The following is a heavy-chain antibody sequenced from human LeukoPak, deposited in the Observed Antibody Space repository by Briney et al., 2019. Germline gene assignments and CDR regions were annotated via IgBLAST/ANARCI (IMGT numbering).Heavy chain of an antibody. CDR3: ARADDSSSGYFDY. Sequence: PGGSLRLSCAASGFTFSSYAMSWVRQAPGKGLEWVSYISNSGNTIRYADSVKGRFTISRDNAKNSLYLQMNSLRAEDTAVYYCARADDSSSGYFDYWGQGTLVTVSS. J-gene: IGHJ4*02. CDR1: GFTFSSYA. D-gene: IGHD6-6*01. CDR2: ISNSGNTI. V-gene: IGHV3-48*04.